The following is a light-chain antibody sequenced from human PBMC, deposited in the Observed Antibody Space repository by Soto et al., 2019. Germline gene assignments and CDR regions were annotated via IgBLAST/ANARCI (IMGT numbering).Light chain of an antibody. Sequence: QSVLTQPPSASGTPGQRVTISCSGSSSNIGSNSVNWYQQLPGRAPQLLMYSSNQRPSGVPARLSGSQSGTSASLAISGLQSEDEADYYCAAWDDSLNGVVFGGGTKLTVL. J-gene: IGLJ2*01. CDR1: SSNIGSNS. CDR2: SSN. V-gene: IGLV1-44*01. CDR3: AAWDDSLNGVV.